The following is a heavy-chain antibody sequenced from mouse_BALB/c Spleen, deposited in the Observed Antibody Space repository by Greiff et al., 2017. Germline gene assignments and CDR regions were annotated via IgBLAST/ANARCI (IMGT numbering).Heavy chain of an antibody. J-gene: IGHJ4*01. V-gene: IGHV5-9*03. CDR1: GFTFSSYT. CDR2: ISSGGGNT. Sequence: EVQLVESGGGLVKPGGSLKLSCAASGFTFSSYTMSWVRQTPEKRLEWVATISSGGGNTYYPDSVKGRFTISRDNAKNNLYLQMSSLRSEDTALYYCARYSYYAMDYWGQGTSVTVSS. CDR3: ARYSYYAMDY.